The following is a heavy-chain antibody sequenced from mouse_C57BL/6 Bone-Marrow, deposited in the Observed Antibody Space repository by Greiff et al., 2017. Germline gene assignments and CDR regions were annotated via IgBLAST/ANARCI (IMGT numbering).Heavy chain of an antibody. CDR3: ARSDGNYGY. CDR1: GYTFTSYW. Sequence: VQLQQPGAELVKPGASVKLSCKASGYTFTSYWMQWVKQRPGQGLEWIGEIDPSDSYTNYNQKFKGKATLTVDTSSSTAYMQLSSLTSEDSSVYYCARSDGNYGYWGQGTTLTVSS. V-gene: IGHV1-50*01. J-gene: IGHJ2*01. CDR2: IDPSDSYT. D-gene: IGHD2-1*01.